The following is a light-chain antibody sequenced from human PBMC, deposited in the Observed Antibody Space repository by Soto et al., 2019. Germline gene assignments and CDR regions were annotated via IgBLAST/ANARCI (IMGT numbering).Light chain of an antibody. J-gene: IGLJ1*01. CDR2: SNT. V-gene: IGLV1-40*01. CDR3: SSYTSSSTPYV. CDR1: SSNIGAGYD. Sequence: QSVLTQPPSVSGAPGQRVTISCTGSSSNIGAGYDVHWYQQLPRTAPKLLIYSNTNRPSGVPDRFSGSKSGNTASLTISGLQAEDEADYYCSSYTSSSTPYVFGTGTKLTVL.